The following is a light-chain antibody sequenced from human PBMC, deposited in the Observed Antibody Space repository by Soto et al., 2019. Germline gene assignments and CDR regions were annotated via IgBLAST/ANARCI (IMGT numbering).Light chain of an antibody. CDR1: TSDVVTYKF. V-gene: IGLV2-23*02. CDR3: CSHAGSHVI. CDR2: EVS. J-gene: IGLJ2*01. Sequence: QSALTQPASVSGSPGQSITISCTGPTSDVVTYKFVSWYQQHPGIAPKLMIYEVSERPSGVSNRFSGSKSGNTASLTISGLQAEDEADYYCCSHAGSHVIFGGGTKLTVL.